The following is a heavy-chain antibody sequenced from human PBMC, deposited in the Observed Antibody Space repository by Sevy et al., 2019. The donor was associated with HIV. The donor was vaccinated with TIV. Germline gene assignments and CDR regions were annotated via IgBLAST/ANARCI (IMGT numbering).Heavy chain of an antibody. CDR2: LVVGCGNT. V-gene: IGHV1-58*01. CDR1: GFTFTSSA. Sequence: ASVKVSCKASGFTFTSSAVQWVRQARGQRLEWIGWLVVGCGNTNYAQKFQERVTITRDMSTSTAYMELSSLRSEDTAVYYCAASNCSGGSCYFGMVNWVQGTLVTVSS. J-gene: IGHJ4*02. CDR3: AASNCSGGSCYFGMVN. D-gene: IGHD2-15*01.